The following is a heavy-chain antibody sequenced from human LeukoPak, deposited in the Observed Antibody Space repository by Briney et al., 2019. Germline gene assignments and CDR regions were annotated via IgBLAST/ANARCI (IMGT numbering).Heavy chain of an antibody. D-gene: IGHD4-23*01. CDR1: GHSLAELA. V-gene: IGHV1-24*01. CDR3: AILPLTVVTPLDV. J-gene: IGHJ6*02. CDR2: FDPEEGET. Sequence: ASVKVSCKVSGHSLAELAMHWVRQAPGKGLEWVGGFDPEEGETFYAQEVLGRVSMTEDTSTDTAYMELSSLTSEDTAVYYCAILPLTVVTPLDVWGQGTTVTDSS.